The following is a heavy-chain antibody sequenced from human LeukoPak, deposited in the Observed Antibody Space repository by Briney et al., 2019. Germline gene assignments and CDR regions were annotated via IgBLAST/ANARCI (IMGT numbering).Heavy chain of an antibody. CDR3: ARDRDCYDTCGYSGY. D-gene: IGHD3-22*01. CDR2: ISYDGNNK. CDR1: GFIFNSYA. Sequence: GRTLTLTCAASGFIFNSYAMHWVRQAPGKGLEWVADISYDGNNKYYADSVKSRFTISIDNSKNPLYLEMSLSAEETAVYYCARDRDCYDTCGYSGYWGQGTLVTVSS. V-gene: IGHV3-30*04. J-gene: IGHJ4*02.